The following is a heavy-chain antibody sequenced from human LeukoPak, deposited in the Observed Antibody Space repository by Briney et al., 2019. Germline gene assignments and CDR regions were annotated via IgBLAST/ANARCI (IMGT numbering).Heavy chain of an antibody. CDR2: LSIITATP. CDR1: GFTFSNYA. CDR3: AKVYYDILTGYSRHLDY. Sequence: GGALRLSCAASGFTFSNYAMSWVRQAPGKGLDWVSTLSIITATPYYADSMRGRFTISRDNSKNTLYLQMNSLRAEDTAIYYCAKVYYDILTGYSRHLDYWGQGILVTVSS. D-gene: IGHD3-9*01. V-gene: IGHV3-23*01. J-gene: IGHJ4*02.